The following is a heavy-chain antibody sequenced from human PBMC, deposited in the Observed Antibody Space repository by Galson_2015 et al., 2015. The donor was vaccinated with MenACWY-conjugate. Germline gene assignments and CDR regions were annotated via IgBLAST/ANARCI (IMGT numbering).Heavy chain of an antibody. Sequence: QSGAEVKQPGESLKISCKGSGYSFTNYWIGWVRQMPGRGLEWMGLIDPHNSNTRYSPSFQGQVTISADEPISTAFLQWSSLKASDTAMYYCARHPPGGRGMDVWGRGTTVTVSS. CDR3: ARHPPGGRGMDV. CDR1: GYSFTNYW. J-gene: IGHJ6*02. CDR2: IDPHNSNT. V-gene: IGHV5-51*01. D-gene: IGHD1-26*01.